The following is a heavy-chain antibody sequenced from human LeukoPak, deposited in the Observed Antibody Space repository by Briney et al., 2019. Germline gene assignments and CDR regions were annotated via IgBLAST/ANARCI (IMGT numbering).Heavy chain of an antibody. CDR1: GFTFSSYA. CDR2: ISGSGGST. D-gene: IGHD2-8*01. V-gene: IGHV3-23*01. Sequence: GGSLRLSYAASGFTFSSYAMSWVRQAPGKGLEWVSAISGSGGSTYYADSVKGRFTISRDNSKNTLYLQMNSLRAEDTAVYYCAKSQAGVLMVYATDWGQGTLVTVSS. CDR3: AKSQAGVLMVYATD. J-gene: IGHJ4*02.